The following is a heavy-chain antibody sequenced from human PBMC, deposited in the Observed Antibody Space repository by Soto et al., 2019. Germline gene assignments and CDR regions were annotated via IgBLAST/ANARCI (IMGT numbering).Heavy chain of an antibody. J-gene: IGHJ4*02. CDR3: ARTSRFEY. CDR2: GNHSGST. CDR1: GGSFSGYY. D-gene: IGHD6-6*01. V-gene: IGHV4-34*01. Sequence: QVQLEQWGAGLLKPSETLSLTCAVYGGSFSGYYWSWIRQPPGKGLEWIGEGNHSGSTNYNPSLKSRVTISVDTSKNQFSLKLSSVTAADTAVYYCARTSRFEYWGQGTLVTVSS.